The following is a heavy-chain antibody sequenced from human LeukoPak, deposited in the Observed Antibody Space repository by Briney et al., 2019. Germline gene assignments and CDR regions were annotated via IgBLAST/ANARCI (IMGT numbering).Heavy chain of an antibody. D-gene: IGHD3-3*01. CDR1: GFTLSGYY. Sequence: GGSLRLSCAASGFTLSGYYMSWIRQALGKGLEWVSYISSSGSTIYYADSVKGRFTISRDNAKNSLYLQMNSLRAEDTAVYYCARDSRVLSSYDVPTYYNYMDVWGKGTTVTVSS. CDR2: ISSSGSTI. CDR3: ARDSRVLSSYDVPTYYNYMDV. J-gene: IGHJ6*03. V-gene: IGHV3-11*01.